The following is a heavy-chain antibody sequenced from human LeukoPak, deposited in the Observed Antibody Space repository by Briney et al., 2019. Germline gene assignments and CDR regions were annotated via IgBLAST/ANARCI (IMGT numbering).Heavy chain of an antibody. D-gene: IGHD3-10*01. CDR3: AKAEGSGNQPFKY. CDR1: GFTFSSYA. Sequence: PGGSLRLSCAASGFTFSSYAMSWVRQAPGKGLEWISHISAGGGTTYYSDSVKGRFTISGDNSKNTLYLQMNSLRAEDTAVYSCAKAEGSGNQPFKYWGQGTLVTVSS. V-gene: IGHV3-23*01. J-gene: IGHJ4*02. CDR2: ISAGGGTT.